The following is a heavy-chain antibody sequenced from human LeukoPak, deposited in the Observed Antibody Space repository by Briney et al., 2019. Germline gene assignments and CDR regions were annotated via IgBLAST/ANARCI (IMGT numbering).Heavy chain of an antibody. CDR1: GFTFSSYV. CDR3: ARRGYYYASGISYYFDY. J-gene: IGHJ4*02. D-gene: IGHD3-10*01. Sequence: GGSLRLSCAASGFTFSSYVMHWVRQAPGKGLEWVAFIRYDGSNKYYADSVKGRFTISRDNSKNTLYLQMNSLRAEDTAVYYCARRGYYYASGISYYFDYWGQGTLVTVSS. CDR2: IRYDGSNK. V-gene: IGHV3-30*02.